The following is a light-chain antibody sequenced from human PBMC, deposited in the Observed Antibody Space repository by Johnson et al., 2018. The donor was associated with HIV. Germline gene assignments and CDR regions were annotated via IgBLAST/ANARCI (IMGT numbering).Light chain of an antibody. V-gene: IGLV1-51*02. CDR3: GTWDNVLSGYV. Sequence: QSVLTQPPSLSAAPGQNVTISCSGSSSNIGNNFVSWYQQLPGTAPKLLIYANNKRPSGIADRFSGSKSGTSATLGITGLQTGDEANYYCGTWDNVLSGYVFGTGTKLTVL. CDR1: SSNIGNNF. J-gene: IGLJ1*01. CDR2: ANN.